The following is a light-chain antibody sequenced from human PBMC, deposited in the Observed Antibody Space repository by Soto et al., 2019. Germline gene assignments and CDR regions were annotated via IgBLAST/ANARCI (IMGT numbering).Light chain of an antibody. Sequence: IVMTQSPATLYVSPGERATLSCRASQSVSSNLAWYQQKPGQAPRLLIYGASNRATGIPARFSGSGSGTEFTLAIRSVQSEDFAVYYCQQYNNWPPWIAFGQGTRLEIK. CDR2: GAS. CDR3: QQYNNWPPWIA. CDR1: QSVSSN. J-gene: IGKJ5*01. V-gene: IGKV3-15*01.